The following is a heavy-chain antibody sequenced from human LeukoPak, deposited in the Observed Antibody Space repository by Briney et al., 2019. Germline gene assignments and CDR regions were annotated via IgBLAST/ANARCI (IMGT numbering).Heavy chain of an antibody. CDR1: GGSISSYY. V-gene: IGHV4-59*08. CDR2: IYYSGST. J-gene: IGHJ4*02. Sequence: PSETLSLTCTVSGGSISSYYWSWIRQPPGKGLEWIGYIYYSGSTDYNPSLKSRVTISVDTSKNQFSLKLGSVTAADTAVYYCARGWGDGYNYHYFDYWGQGTLVTVSS. D-gene: IGHD5-24*01. CDR3: ARGWGDGYNYHYFDY.